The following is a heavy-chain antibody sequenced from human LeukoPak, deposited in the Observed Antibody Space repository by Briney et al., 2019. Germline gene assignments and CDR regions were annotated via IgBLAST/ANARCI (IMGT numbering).Heavy chain of an antibody. D-gene: IGHD2-2*01. J-gene: IGHJ4*02. CDR2: IKEDGSVR. CDR3: ARDCSSTSCYAPRDY. V-gene: IGHV3-7*01. Sequence: GGSLRLSCAASGFTFSRHWMDWVRQAPGKGLEWVANIKEDGSVRQYVDSVKGRFTISRDNAKNSLYLQMNSLRAEDTAVYYCARDCSSTSCYAPRDYWGQGTPVTVSS. CDR1: GFTFSRHW.